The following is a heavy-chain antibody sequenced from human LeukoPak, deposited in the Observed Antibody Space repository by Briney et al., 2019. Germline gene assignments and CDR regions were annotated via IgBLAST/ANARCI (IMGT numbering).Heavy chain of an antibody. Sequence: ASVKVSCKASGGTFSSYAISWVRQAPGQGLEWMGRIIPILGIANYAQKFQGRVTITADKSTSTAYMELSSLRSEDTAVYYCASQHGGLVTGSGFDYWGQGTLVTVSS. CDR2: IIPILGIA. CDR3: ASQHGGLVTGSGFDY. CDR1: GGTFSSYA. J-gene: IGHJ4*02. V-gene: IGHV1-69*04. D-gene: IGHD2-21*02.